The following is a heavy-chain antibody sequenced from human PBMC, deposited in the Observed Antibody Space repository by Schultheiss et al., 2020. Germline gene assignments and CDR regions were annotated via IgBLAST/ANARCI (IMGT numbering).Heavy chain of an antibody. CDR1: GGSISSYY. CDR2: INHSGST. V-gene: IGHV4-59*01. Sequence: SQTLSLTCTVSGGSISSYYWSWIRQPPGKGLEWIGEINHSGSTNYNPSLKSRVTISVDTSKNQFSLKLSSVTAADTAVYYCARGIGPVATPYYYGMDVWGQGTTVTVSS. J-gene: IGHJ6*02. D-gene: IGHD5-12*01. CDR3: ARGIGPVATPYYYGMDV.